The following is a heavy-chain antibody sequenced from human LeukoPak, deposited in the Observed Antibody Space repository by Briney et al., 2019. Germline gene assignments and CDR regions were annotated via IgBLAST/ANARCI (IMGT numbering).Heavy chain of an antibody. CDR1: GFTFSSYA. D-gene: IGHD3-22*01. CDR2: ISGSGGST. CDR3: AKGTTMIVVVISSSYYFDY. V-gene: IGHV3-23*01. Sequence: GGSLRLSCAASGFTFSSYAMSWVRQAPGKGLEWVSAISGSGGSTYYADSVKGRFTISRDNSKNTLYLQMNSLRAEDTAVYYCAKGTTMIVVVISSSYYFDYWGQGTLVTVSS. J-gene: IGHJ4*02.